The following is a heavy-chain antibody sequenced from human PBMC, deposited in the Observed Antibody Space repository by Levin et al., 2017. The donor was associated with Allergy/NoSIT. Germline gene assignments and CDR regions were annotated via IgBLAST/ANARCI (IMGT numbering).Heavy chain of an antibody. Sequence: SQTLSLTCSVSGGSVNGFYWSWIRQTPQKGLEWIGYVHSSGSTTYNPSLRRRVTISVDTFMNQFSLRLTSVTAADTAVYYCARGAGYYGPWGQGTLVTVSS. V-gene: IGHV4-4*08. CDR2: VHSSGST. CDR3: ARGAGYYGP. CDR1: GGSVNGFY. J-gene: IGHJ5*01. D-gene: IGHD3-10*01.